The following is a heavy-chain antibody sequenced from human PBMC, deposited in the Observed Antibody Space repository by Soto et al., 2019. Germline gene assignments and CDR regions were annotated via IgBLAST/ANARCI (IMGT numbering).Heavy chain of an antibody. CDR1: GFSFNTRGVG. CDR3: ADGCVLGDLYPHDAFDI. CDR2: IFWDDDK. Sequence: SGPTLVNPTQTLTLTCIFSGFSFNTRGVGVGWFRQPPGKALEWLALIFWDDDKRYSPSLQSRLTITKDTSKNQVVLTMTNMDPVNTPTYFCADGCVLGDLYPHDAFDIWVQGTVFTVS. D-gene: IGHD2-21*02. J-gene: IGHJ3*02. V-gene: IGHV2-5*02.